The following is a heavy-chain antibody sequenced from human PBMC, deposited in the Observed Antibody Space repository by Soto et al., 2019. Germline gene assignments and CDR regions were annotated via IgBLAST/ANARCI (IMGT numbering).Heavy chain of an antibody. CDR1: GGSVNSDDYY. D-gene: IGHD2-2*01. CDR2: IYHNGNT. CDR3: ARRYCGATSCLNWFDP. Sequence: QVQLQESGPGLVKPSQTLSLTCTVSGGSVNSDDYYWSWIRQPPGRALEWMGYIYHNGNTYYNPSLWSRVTISLDTSKNKFSLKLTSVTAADTAVYYCARRYCGATSCLNWFDPWGQGTLVTVSS. V-gene: IGHV4-30-4*01. J-gene: IGHJ5*02.